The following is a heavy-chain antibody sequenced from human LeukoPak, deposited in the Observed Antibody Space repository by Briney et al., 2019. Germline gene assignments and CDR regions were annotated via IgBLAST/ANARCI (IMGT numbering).Heavy chain of an antibody. CDR2: IKQDGSEK. CDR3: ARDHYHGVGWFDP. D-gene: IGHD3-10*01. Sequence: GGSLRLXCAASGFTFSTYWMTWVRQAPGKELEWVANIKQDGSEKFYVDSVTGRFTISRDNAKNSLYLQMDSLRAEDTAVYYCARDHYHGVGWFDPWGQGTLVTVSS. V-gene: IGHV3-7*01. J-gene: IGHJ5*02. CDR1: GFTFSTYW.